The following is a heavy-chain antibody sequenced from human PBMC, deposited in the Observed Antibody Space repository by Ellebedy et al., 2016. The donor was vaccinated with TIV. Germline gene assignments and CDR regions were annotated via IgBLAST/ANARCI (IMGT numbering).Heavy chain of an antibody. Sequence: GGSLRLSCAASGFSLSSYWMHWVRQAPGKGLEWVANIKQDGSEKYYVDSVKGRFTISRDNAKNSLYLQMNSLRAEDTAVYFCGRATGSGSCYWGQGTLVTVSS. J-gene: IGHJ4*02. V-gene: IGHV3-7*01. CDR2: IKQDGSEK. CDR1: GFSLSSYW. D-gene: IGHD3-10*01. CDR3: GRATGSGSCY.